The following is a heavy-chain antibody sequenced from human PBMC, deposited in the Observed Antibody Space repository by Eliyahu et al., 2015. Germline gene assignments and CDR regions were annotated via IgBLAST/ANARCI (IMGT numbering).Heavy chain of an antibody. Sequence: QLQLQESGPGLVXPSETLSLPCXXXGGXXSXSPNXWGWXRQPPGKGLEWIGSIYYSENTYYNPSLKSRVTIFVATSKSQFFLKLSSVAAADTAVYYCARGDGSGTLFDYWGQGTLVTVSS. V-gene: IGHV4-39*01. CDR1: GGXXSXSPNX. CDR2: IYYSENT. J-gene: IGHJ4*02. CDR3: ARGDGSGTLFDY. D-gene: IGHD3-10*01.